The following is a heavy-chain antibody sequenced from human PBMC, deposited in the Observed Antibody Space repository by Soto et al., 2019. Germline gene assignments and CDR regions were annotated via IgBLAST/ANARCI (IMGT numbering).Heavy chain of an antibody. CDR1: GDSISSGDYH. J-gene: IGHJ4*02. CDR3: ARVVVLAVLLYY. V-gene: IGHV4-31*03. D-gene: IGHD2-15*01. CDR2: IYYSGST. Sequence: SETLSLTCIVSGDSISSGDYHWSWIRQHPGKGLEWIGYIYYSGSTYYNPSLKSRVTISIDASENQFSLKLTSVTPADTAVYYCARVVVLAVLLYYWGPGALVSVSS.